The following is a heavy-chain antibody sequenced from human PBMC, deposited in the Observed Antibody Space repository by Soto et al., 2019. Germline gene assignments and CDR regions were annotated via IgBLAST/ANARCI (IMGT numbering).Heavy chain of an antibody. V-gene: IGHV1-69*06. CDR3: ARGYIGRTAFDI. J-gene: IGHJ3*02. CDR1: GGTFSSYA. Sequence: AVKVSCKASGGTFSSYAISWVLQAPGQGLEWMGGIIPIFGTANYAQKFQGRVTITADKSTSTAYMELSSLRSEDTAVYYCARGYIGRTAFDIWGQGTMVTVSS. CDR2: IIPIFGTA. D-gene: IGHD1-26*01.